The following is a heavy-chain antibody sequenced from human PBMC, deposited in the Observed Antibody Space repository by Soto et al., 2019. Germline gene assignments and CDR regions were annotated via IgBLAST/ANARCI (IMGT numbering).Heavy chain of an antibody. CDR1: GFTFSSYG. Sequence: QVQLVESGGGVVQPGRSLRLSCAASGFTFSSYGMHWVRQAPGKGLEWVAVIWYDGSNKYYADSVKGRFTISRDNSKNTLYLQMNSLRAEDTAVYYCAGRWGYDAFDIWGQGTMVTVSS. CDR2: IWYDGSNK. J-gene: IGHJ3*02. CDR3: AGRWGYDAFDI. D-gene: IGHD3-16*01. V-gene: IGHV3-33*01.